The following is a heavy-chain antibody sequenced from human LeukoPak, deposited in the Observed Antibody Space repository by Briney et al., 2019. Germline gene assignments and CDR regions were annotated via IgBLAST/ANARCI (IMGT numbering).Heavy chain of an antibody. V-gene: IGHV3-66*01. Sequence: GGSLRLSCAASGFTVSNNYMSWVRQAPGKGLEWVSVIYSAGTTYYAASVKGRFTISRDNSKNTLYLQMNSLRAEGTAVYYCAREGSSGWYEFWFDPWGQGTLVTVSS. D-gene: IGHD6-19*01. CDR2: IYSAGTT. J-gene: IGHJ5*02. CDR1: GFTVSNNY. CDR3: AREGSSGWYEFWFDP.